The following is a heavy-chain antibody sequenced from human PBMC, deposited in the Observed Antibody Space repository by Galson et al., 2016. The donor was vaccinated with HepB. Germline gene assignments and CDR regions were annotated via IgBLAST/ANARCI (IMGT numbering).Heavy chain of an antibody. D-gene: IGHD2-15*01. V-gene: IGHV4-61*01. CDR3: ASLGYCGGGTCSSTSFA. Sequence: SETLSLTCTVSGDSVSSGNYYWSWIRQPPGRGLEWIGYVYYSGSTNYNPALKSRVTVSADTSKNQYSLTLSSVTAADTAVYYCASLGYCGGGTCSSTSFAWGQGTLVTVSS. CDR2: VYYSGST. CDR1: GDSVSSGNYY. J-gene: IGHJ5*02.